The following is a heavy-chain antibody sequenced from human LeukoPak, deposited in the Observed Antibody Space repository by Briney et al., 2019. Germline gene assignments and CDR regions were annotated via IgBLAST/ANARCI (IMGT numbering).Heavy chain of an antibody. V-gene: IGHV4-4*09. CDR2: IHSGGTT. D-gene: IGHD2-2*02. Sequence: SETLSLTCTVSGGSITGYHWSRIRQSPATGLEWIGYIHSGGTTNQNPSLRSRVTMSLDTSKNQFSLRLSSVTAADTALYYCARHGARAGGYCSSTSCYTFDSWGQGTVVTVSS. J-gene: IGHJ4*02. CDR1: GGSITGYH. CDR3: ARHGARAGGYCSSTSCYTFDS.